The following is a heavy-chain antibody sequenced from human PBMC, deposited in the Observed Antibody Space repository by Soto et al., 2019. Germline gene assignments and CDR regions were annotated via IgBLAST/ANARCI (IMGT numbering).Heavy chain of an antibody. J-gene: IGHJ6*02. CDR1: GFTFSSYG. V-gene: IGHV3-33*01. D-gene: IGHD6-19*01. CDR3: AREASSGWPYYYYYGMDV. Sequence: PGGSLRLSCAASGFTFSSYGMHWVRQAPGKGLEWVAVIWYDGSNKYYADSVKGRFTISRDNSKNTLYLQMNSLRAEDTAVYYCAREASSGWPYYYYYGMDVWGQGTTVTVSS. CDR2: IWYDGSNK.